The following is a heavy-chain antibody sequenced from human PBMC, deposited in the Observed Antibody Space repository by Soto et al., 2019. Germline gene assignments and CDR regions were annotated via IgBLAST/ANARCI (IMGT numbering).Heavy chain of an antibody. CDR3: ARRAWDSYYAIDV. CDR2: ISYDGSDK. J-gene: IGHJ6*02. V-gene: IGHV3-30*09. D-gene: IGHD3-22*01. CDR1: GFTYTDFA. Sequence: VQLVESGGGEVQPGRSLILSCAASGFTYTDFALHWVRQAPGKGLEGVAIISYDGSDKYYADSVKGRFAISRDNPKNTLYLEMNSLRPEDTAVSFCARRAWDSYYAIDVWGQGTTVTVFS.